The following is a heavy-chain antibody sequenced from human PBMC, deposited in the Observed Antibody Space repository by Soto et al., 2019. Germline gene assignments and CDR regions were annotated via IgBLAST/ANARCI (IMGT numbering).Heavy chain of an antibody. CDR3: AKDSFEVVLMVSSEYFQQ. CDR2: ISGSGVST. CDR1: GFTFSSYA. D-gene: IGHD2-8*01. Sequence: GGSLRLSCAASGFTFSSYAMSWVRQAPGKGLEWVSAISGSGVSTYYADSVKGRFTISRDNSKNTLYLQMNSLRAEDTAVYYCAKDSFEVVLMVSSEYFQQWGQGTMVTVYS. V-gene: IGHV3-23*01. J-gene: IGHJ1*01.